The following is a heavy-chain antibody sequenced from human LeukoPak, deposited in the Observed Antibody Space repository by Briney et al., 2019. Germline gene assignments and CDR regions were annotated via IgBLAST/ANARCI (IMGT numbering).Heavy chain of an antibody. V-gene: IGHV3-48*01. CDR3: AKTPRGPTRGTYYYYYMDV. Sequence: PGGSLRLSCAASGFTFDSYSMSWVRQAPGKGLEWVSYITSGSSTIYYPDSVKGRFTISRDNSKNTLYLQMNSLRAEDTAVYYCAKTPRGPTRGTYYYYYMDVWGKGTTVTVS. CDR2: ITSGSSTI. CDR1: GFTFDSYS. J-gene: IGHJ6*03. D-gene: IGHD3-10*01.